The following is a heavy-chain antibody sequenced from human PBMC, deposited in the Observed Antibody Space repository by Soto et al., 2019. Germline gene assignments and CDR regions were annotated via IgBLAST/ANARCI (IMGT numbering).Heavy chain of an antibody. D-gene: IGHD3-3*01. CDR1: GYTFTSYD. Sequence: ASVKVSCKASGYTFTSYDINWVRQATGQGLEWMGWMNPNSGNTAYAQKLQGRVTMTTDTSTSTAYMELRSLRSDDTAVYYCARDVVVLRFLEWSSPVTNWFDPWGQGTLVTVSS. CDR3: ARDVVVLRFLEWSSPVTNWFDP. V-gene: IGHV1-8*01. CDR2: MNPNSGNT. J-gene: IGHJ5*02.